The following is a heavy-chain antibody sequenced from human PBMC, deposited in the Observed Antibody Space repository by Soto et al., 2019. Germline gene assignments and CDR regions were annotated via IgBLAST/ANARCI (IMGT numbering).Heavy chain of an antibody. V-gene: IGHV3-15*01. CDR2: IKSKTDGGTT. CDR1: GFTFSNAW. CDR3: TSVVPGREHAIY. J-gene: IGHJ4*02. Sequence: GGALRLSCAASGFTFSNAWMSWVRQAPGKGLEWVGRIKSKTDGGTTDYAAPVKGRFTISRNDSKNTLYLQMTSLKTEDTAVYYCTSVVPGREHAIYWGQGTLVTVSS.